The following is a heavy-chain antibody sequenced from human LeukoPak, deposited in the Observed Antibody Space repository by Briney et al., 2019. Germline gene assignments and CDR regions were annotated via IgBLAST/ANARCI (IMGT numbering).Heavy chain of an antibody. CDR3: AKAVGATTSARYNWFDP. CDR2: ISGSGGST. Sequence: GGSLRLSCAASGFTFNSYGMSWVRQAPGKGLEWVSGISGSGGSTYYADSVKGRFTISRDNSKNTLYLQMNSLRAEDTAVYYCAKAVGATTSARYNWFDPWGQGTLVTVSS. J-gene: IGHJ5*02. V-gene: IGHV3-23*01. CDR1: GFTFNSYG. D-gene: IGHD1-26*01.